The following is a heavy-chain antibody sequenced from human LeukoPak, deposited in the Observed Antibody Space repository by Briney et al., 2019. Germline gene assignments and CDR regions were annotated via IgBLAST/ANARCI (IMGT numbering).Heavy chain of an antibody. CDR1: GGSISSYY. J-gene: IGHJ6*03. Sequence: PSETLSLTCTVSGGSISSYYWSWIRQPPGKGLEWIGYIYYSGSTNYNPSLKSRVTISVDTSKNQFSLKLSSVTAADTAVYYCARGLGSGWSNYYYYYMDVWGKGTTVTISS. CDR2: IYYSGST. V-gene: IGHV4-59*01. D-gene: IGHD6-19*01. CDR3: ARGLGSGWSNYYYYYMDV.